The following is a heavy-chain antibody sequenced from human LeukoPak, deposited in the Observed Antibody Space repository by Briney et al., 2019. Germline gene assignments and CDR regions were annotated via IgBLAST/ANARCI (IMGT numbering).Heavy chain of an antibody. CDR1: GFTFSSYA. J-gene: IGHJ3*02. CDR2: ISYDGSNR. Sequence: GGSLRLSCTASGFTFSSYAMHWVRQAPGKGLEWVAVISYDGSNRYYADSVKGRFTISRDNSKNTLYLQMNSLRAEDTAVYYCARDYYGLDAFDIWGQGTMVTVSS. CDR3: ARDYYGLDAFDI. D-gene: IGHD3-22*01. V-gene: IGHV3-30*14.